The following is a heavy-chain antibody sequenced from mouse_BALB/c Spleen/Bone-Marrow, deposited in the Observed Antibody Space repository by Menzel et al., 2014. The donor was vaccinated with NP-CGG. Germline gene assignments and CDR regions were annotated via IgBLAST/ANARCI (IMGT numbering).Heavy chain of an antibody. CDR3: ARNGHYYAMDF. Sequence: QVQLKESGPGLVQPSQSLSITCTVSGFSLTSDGIHWVRQSPRKGLGWLGVIWSGGSTDYNEAFISRLNISKDNSKSRVFFTMNSLQADDTAIYYCARNGHYYAMDFWGQGTSVTVSS. J-gene: IGHJ4*01. CDR2: IWSGGST. V-gene: IGHV2-2*01. CDR1: GFSLTSDG.